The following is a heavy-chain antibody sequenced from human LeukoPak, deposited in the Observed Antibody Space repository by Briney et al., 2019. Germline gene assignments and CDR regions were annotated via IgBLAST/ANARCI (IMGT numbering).Heavy chain of an antibody. CDR1: GFIVSSNY. CDR3: ARPSRSTGPAY. D-gene: IGHD2-2*01. Sequence: PGGSLRLSCAASGFIVSSNYMSWVRQAPGKGLEWVSLIFSGGNTYYADSVKGRFTISRHNSGNTLYLQMNSLRDEDTAVYYCARPSRSTGPAYWGQGTLVTLSA. J-gene: IGHJ4*02. CDR2: IFSGGNT. V-gene: IGHV3-53*01.